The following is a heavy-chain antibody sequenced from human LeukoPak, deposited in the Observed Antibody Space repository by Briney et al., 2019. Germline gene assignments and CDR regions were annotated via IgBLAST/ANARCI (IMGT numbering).Heavy chain of an antibody. Sequence: PGGSLRLSCAASGFTFSSYSMNWVRQAPGKGLEWVSYISSSSSTIYYADSVKGRFTISRDNAKNSLYLQMNSLRAEDTAVYYCARGAYSNYATYWGQGTLVTVSS. CDR1: GFTFSSYS. V-gene: IGHV3-48*01. CDR2: ISSSSSTI. D-gene: IGHD4-11*01. J-gene: IGHJ4*02. CDR3: ARGAYSNYATY.